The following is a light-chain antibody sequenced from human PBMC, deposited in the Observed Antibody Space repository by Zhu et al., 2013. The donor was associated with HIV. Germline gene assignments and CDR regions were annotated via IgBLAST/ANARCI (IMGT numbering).Light chain of an antibody. J-gene: IGKJ2*02. Sequence: EIVMTQSPATLSVSPGERVTLSCRATQSFNTNLAWYQQKPGQPPRLLIYGASTRATGFPARFSGSGSGTDFTLTISSLEPEDFAVYYCQQYGSSPWTFGQGTKLEI. CDR2: GAS. V-gene: IGKV3-15*01. CDR3: QQYGSSPWT. CDR1: QSFNTN.